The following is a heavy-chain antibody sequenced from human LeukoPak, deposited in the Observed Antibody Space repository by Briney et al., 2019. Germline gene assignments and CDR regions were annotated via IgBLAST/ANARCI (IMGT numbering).Heavy chain of an antibody. V-gene: IGHV1-18*01. J-gene: IGHJ3*02. CDR2: ISAYNGNT. D-gene: IGHD6-13*01. Sequence: ASVKVSCKASGYTFTSYGISWVRQAPGQGLEWMGWISAYNGNTNYAQKLQGRVTMTTDTSTSTAYMELRSLRSDDTAVYYCATEEAAAGIVSAFDIWGQGTMVTVSS. CDR3: ATEEAAAGIVSAFDI. CDR1: GYTFTSYG.